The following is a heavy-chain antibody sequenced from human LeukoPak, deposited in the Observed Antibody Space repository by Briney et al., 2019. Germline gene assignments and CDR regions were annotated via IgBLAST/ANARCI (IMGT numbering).Heavy chain of an antibody. J-gene: IGHJ3*02. CDR1: GGSISSGDYY. D-gene: IGHD6-19*01. CDR2: IYYSGST. CDR3: ARVPWQWLARGAFDI. Sequence: SQTLSLTCTVSGGSISSGDYYWSWIRQPPGKGLEWIGYIYYSGSTYYNPSLKSRVTISVDTSKNQFSLKLSSVTAADTAVYYCARVPWQWLARGAFDIWGQGTMVTVSS. V-gene: IGHV4-30-4*08.